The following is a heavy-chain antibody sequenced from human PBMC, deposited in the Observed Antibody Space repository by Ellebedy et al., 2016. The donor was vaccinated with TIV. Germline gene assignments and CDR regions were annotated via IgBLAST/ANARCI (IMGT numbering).Heavy chain of an antibody. CDR2: INESGST. V-gene: IGHV4-34*01. CDR3: ARGRVTYDY. D-gene: IGHD3-10*01. CDR1: VGSFSGYY. Sequence: SETLSLTXAVYVGSFSGYYWTWIRQSPGKGLEWIGEINESGSTNYNPSLKSRLSMSVDTSKNQFSLKLSSVTAADTAVYYCARGRVTYDYWGQGALVTVSS. J-gene: IGHJ4*02.